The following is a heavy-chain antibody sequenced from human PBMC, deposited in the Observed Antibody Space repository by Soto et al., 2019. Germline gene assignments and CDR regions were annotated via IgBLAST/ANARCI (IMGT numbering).Heavy chain of an antibody. J-gene: IGHJ6*02. CDR3: AADPHGYGDQYYYYGMDV. CDR1: GFTFTGSA. CDR2: IVVGSGNT. D-gene: IGHD4-17*01. Sequence: GASVKVSCKASGFTFTGSALQWVRQARGQGLEWIGWIVVGSGNTNYAQKFQERVTITRDMSTSTAYMELSSLRSEDTAAYYCAADPHGYGDQYYYYGMDVWGQGTTVTV. V-gene: IGHV1-58*01.